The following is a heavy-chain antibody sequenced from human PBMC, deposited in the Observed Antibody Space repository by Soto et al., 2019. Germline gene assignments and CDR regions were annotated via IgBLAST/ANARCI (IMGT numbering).Heavy chain of an antibody. D-gene: IGHD6-19*01. V-gene: IGHV3-30-3*01. CDR2: ISYDGSDK. CDR3: ARRSSGWYFDY. J-gene: IGHJ4*02. Sequence: GGSLRLSCAASGFTFSSYAMHWVRQAPGKGLEWVALISYDGSDKDYADSVKGRFTISRDNSRNTLFLQMNSLRAEDTAVYYCARRSSGWYFDYWGQGTLVTVSS. CDR1: GFTFSSYA.